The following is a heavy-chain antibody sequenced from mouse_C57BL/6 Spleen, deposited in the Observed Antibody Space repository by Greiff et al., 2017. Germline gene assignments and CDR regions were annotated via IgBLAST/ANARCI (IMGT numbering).Heavy chain of an antibody. J-gene: IGHJ3*01. V-gene: IGHV14-4*01. D-gene: IGHD2-9*01. CDR1: GFNIKDDY. Sequence: VQLQQSGAELVRPGASVKLSCTASGFNIKDDYMPWVKQRPEQGLEWIGWIDPENGDTEYASKFQGKATITANTSTNTAYLQLSSLTAEDAAVYCCTTPAMVTTETYWGQGTLVTVSA. CDR3: TTPAMVTTETY. CDR2: IDPENGDT.